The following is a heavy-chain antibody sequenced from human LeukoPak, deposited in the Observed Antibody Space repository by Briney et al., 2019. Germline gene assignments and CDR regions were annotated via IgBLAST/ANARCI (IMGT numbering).Heavy chain of an antibody. D-gene: IGHD3-10*01. CDR3: ARGVGLLWFGDRRPHWFDP. V-gene: IGHV4-34*01. J-gene: IGHJ5*02. Sequence: SETLSLTCAVYGGSFSGYYWSWIRQPPGKGLEWIGEINHSGSTNYNPSLKSRVTISVDTSKNQFSLKLSSVTAADTAVYYCARGVGLLWFGDRRPHWFDPWGQGTLVTVSS. CDR2: INHSGST. CDR1: GGSFSGYY.